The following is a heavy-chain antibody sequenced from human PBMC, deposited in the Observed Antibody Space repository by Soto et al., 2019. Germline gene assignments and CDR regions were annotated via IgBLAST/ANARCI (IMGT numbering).Heavy chain of an antibody. CDR1: GDXXXXXXXX. Sequence: QLQLQESGSRLVKSSETLSLTCAVSGDXXXXXXXXXXWXXXXXXXXXEWIGHTYHSGNPYYNPSLKSRVIXXXDRXKXXFSXKLSXVXAADTAXYYCARETYGDYVGYFDPWGQGTLVTVSS. CDR2: TYHSGNP. V-gene: IGHV4-30-2*01. D-gene: IGHD4-17*01. CDR3: ARETYGDYVGYFDP. J-gene: IGHJ5*02.